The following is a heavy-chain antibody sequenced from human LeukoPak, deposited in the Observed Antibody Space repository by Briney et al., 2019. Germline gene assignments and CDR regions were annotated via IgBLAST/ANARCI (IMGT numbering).Heavy chain of an antibody. J-gene: IGHJ4*02. CDR3: AKEHDYSNAAPEWGFDS. D-gene: IGHD3-3*01. V-gene: IGHV3-23*01. Sequence: PGGSLRLSCAASGFTFSSYAMSWVRQAPGKGLEWVSGISGSSSHTMDADSVRGRFTISRDNTRNTLYLHMNNVRAEDTALYYCAKEHDYSNAAPEWGFDSWGQGTRVTVSS. CDR1: GFTFSSYA. CDR2: ISGSSSHT.